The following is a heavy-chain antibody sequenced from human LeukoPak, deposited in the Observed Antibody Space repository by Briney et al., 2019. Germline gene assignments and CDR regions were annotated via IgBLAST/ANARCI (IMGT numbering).Heavy chain of an antibody. D-gene: IGHD3-10*01. CDR1: GGSISSGGYY. J-gene: IGHJ3*02. Sequence: SQTLSLTCTVSGGSISSGGYYWSWIRQHPGKGLEWIGYIYYSGSTYYNPSLKSRVTISVDTSKNQFSLKLSSVTAADTAVYYRARRYGSGPYYDAFDIWGQGTMVTVSS. CDR2: IYYSGST. V-gene: IGHV4-31*03. CDR3: ARRYGSGPYYDAFDI.